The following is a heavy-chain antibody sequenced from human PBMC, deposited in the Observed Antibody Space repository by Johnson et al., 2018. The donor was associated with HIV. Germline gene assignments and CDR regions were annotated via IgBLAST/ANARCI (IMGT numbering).Heavy chain of an antibody. D-gene: IGHD6-13*01. CDR3: ARAGRQQLVLDAVYI. Sequence: QVLLVESGGGVVQPGRSLRLSCAASGFTFSSYDMHWVRKAPGKGLEWVAVISYEGSNKYYADSVKGRFNISRDNSKNTLYLQMNSLRAEDTAVYYCARAGRQQLVLDAVYIWGQGTMVTVSS. J-gene: IGHJ3*02. CDR2: ISYEGSNK. CDR1: GFTFSSYD. V-gene: IGHV3-30*03.